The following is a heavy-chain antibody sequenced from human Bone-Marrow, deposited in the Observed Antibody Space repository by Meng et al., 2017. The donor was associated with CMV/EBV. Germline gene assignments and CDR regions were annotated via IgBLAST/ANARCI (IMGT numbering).Heavy chain of an antibody. D-gene: IGHD3-16*01. Sequence: SVQVSCKSSGYTFTSYDINGVRQATGQGLEWMGWMNPNSGNTDYAQKLQGRVTMTTDTSTSTAYMELRGLRSDDKAVYYCARFPWGVRAFEIWGQGTMVTVSS. J-gene: IGHJ3*02. CDR1: GYTFTSYD. CDR3: ARFPWGVRAFEI. CDR2: MNPNSGNT. V-gene: IGHV1-8*02.